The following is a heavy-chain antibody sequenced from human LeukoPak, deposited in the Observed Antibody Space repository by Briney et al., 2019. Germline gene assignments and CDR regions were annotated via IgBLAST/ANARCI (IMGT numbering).Heavy chain of an antibody. CDR1: GFTFDDYA. CDR2: IRADGIST. Sequence: GGSLRLSCAASGFTFDDYAMHWVRQAPGKGLEWVSLIRADGISTYYADSVKGRFTISRDSSKNSLYLQMNSLKTEDSALYYCAKDYYWGQGTLVTVSS. J-gene: IGHJ4*02. V-gene: IGHV3-43*02. CDR3: AKDYY.